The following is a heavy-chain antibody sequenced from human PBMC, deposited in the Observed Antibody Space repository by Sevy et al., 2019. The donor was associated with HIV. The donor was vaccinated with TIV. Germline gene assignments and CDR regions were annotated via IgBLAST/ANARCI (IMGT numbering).Heavy chain of an antibody. J-gene: IGHJ4*02. D-gene: IGHD5-18*01. CDR3: ARDGYSYGFGWYFDY. CDR2: ISYDESSK. Sequence: GGCLRLSCAASGFTFSNYAMHWVRQAPGMGLEWVAVISYDESSKYYADSVKGRFTISRDNSKNTLYMQMNSLRAEDTAVYYCARDGYSYGFGWYFDYWGQGTLVTVSS. CDR1: GFTFSNYA. V-gene: IGHV3-30-3*01.